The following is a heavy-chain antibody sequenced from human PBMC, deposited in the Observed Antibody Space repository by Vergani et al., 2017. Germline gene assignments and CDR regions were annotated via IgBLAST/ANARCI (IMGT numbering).Heavy chain of an antibody. CDR1: GFIFDDYA. CDR2: ISWNSDII. CDR3: ARNFPDGDAPGDCSSTSCHLGY. Sequence: EVQLVESGGGLEQPGRSLRLSCAASGFIFDDYAMHWVRQAPGKGLEWVSGISWNSDIIGYADSVKGRFTISRDNAKNSLYLQMNSLRVEDTALYYCARNFPDGDAPGDCSSTSCHLGYWGQGTLVTVSS. J-gene: IGHJ4*02. D-gene: IGHD2-2*01. V-gene: IGHV3-9*01.